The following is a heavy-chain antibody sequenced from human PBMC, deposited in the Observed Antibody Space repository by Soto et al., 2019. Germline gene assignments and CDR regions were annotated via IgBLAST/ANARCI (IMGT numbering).Heavy chain of an antibody. CDR1: GGSISSDYYH. CDR2: IHYSGSI. Sequence: SETLSLTCTVSGGSISSDYYHWTWIRQSPGKGLEWIGYIHYSGSIHYNPSLKSRVTISVDTSKNQFSLNLSSVTAADTAVYYCARHGGESSSWPISDFCGQGTLVTVSS. J-gene: IGHJ4*02. D-gene: IGHD6-13*01. CDR3: ARHGGESSSWPISDF. V-gene: IGHV4-30-4*08.